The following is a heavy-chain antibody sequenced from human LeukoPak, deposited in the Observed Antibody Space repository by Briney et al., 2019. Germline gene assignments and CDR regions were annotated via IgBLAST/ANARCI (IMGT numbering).Heavy chain of an antibody. CDR2: ISWSSGSI. D-gene: IGHD6-19*01. V-gene: IGHV3-9*01. Sequence: GGSLRLSCAASGFTFDDYAMHWVRQPPGKGLEWVSGISWSSGSIDYADSVKGRFTISRDNAKNSLYLQMNSLRVEDTAFYYCAKDNRRHYTSGPNPDSLHWGQGALVTVSS. CDR1: GFTFDDYA. J-gene: IGHJ4*02. CDR3: AKDNRRHYTSGPNPDSLH.